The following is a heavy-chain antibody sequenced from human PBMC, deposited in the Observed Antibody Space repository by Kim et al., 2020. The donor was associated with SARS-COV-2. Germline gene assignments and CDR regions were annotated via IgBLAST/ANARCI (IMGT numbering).Heavy chain of an antibody. D-gene: IGHD2-2*01. Sequence: GGSLRLSCAASGFTFSSYGMHWVRQAPGKGLEWVAVISYDGSNKYYADSVKGRFTISRDNSKNTLYLQMNSLRAEDTAVYYCAKIGLRGSMTRYCSSTSCPVVYWGQGTLVTVSS. J-gene: IGHJ4*02. CDR2: ISYDGSNK. CDR3: AKIGLRGSMTRYCSSTSCPVVY. CDR1: GFTFSSYG. V-gene: IGHV3-30*18.